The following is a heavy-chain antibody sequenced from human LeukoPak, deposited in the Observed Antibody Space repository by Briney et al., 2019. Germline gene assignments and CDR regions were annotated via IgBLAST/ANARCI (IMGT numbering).Heavy chain of an antibody. CDR1: GGSISSYY. CDR2: IYYSRST. D-gene: IGHD3-22*01. J-gene: IGHJ4*02. Sequence: PSETLSLTCSVSGGSISSYYWSWIRHPPGKGLEWSGYIYYSRSTNYNPSLKSRVTISVDTSKNQFSLKLSSVTAADTAVYYCARGPHDSSGYYYDYWGQGTLVTVSS. V-gene: IGHV4-59*08. CDR3: ARGPHDSSGYYYDY.